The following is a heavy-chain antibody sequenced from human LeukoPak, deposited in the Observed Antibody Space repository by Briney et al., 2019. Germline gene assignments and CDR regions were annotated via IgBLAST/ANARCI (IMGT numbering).Heavy chain of an antibody. D-gene: IGHD6-19*01. CDR2: INPSGGST. CDR3: ARDIGQWLVPGGDWFDP. CDR1: GYTFTSYG. Sequence: ASVKVSCKASGYTFTSYGISWVRQAPGQGLEWMGIINPSGGSTSYAQKFQGRVTMTRDTSTSTVYMELSSLRSEDTAVYYCARDIGQWLVPGGDWFDPWGQGTLVTVSS. V-gene: IGHV1-46*01. J-gene: IGHJ5*02.